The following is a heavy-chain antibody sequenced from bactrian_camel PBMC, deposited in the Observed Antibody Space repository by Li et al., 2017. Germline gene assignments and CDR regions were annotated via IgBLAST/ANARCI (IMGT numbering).Heavy chain of an antibody. D-gene: IGHD5*01. V-gene: IGHV3S1*01. J-gene: IGHJ6*01. CDR2: INSPGGST. Sequence: HVQLVESGGGLVQPGGSLRLSCAASGFTFEMYWMYWVRQAPGKGLEWVSTINSPGGSTYYADSMKGRFTISRDNTKNTLYLQMNSLQPEDTAVYYCVGGSTWGGFFSYWGQGTQVTVS. CDR3: VGGSTWGGFFSY. CDR1: GFTFEMYW.